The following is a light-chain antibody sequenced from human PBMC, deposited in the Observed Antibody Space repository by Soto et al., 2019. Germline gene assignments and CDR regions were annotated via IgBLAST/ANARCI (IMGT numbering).Light chain of an antibody. J-gene: IGLJ3*02. Sequence: QSVLTQPPSVSGAPGQRVTISCTGSSSNIGAGYDVHWYQQLPGTAPKLLIYGNSNRPSGVPDRFSGSKSGTSASLAITGLRAEDEADYYCQSYDSSLSGWVXXXGTKLTVL. V-gene: IGLV1-40*01. CDR2: GNS. CDR3: QSYDSSLSGWV. CDR1: SSNIGAGYD.